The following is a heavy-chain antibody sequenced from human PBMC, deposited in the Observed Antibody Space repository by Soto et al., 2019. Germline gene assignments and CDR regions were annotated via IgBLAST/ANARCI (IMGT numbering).Heavy chain of an antibody. D-gene: IGHD6-13*01. Sequence: GGSLRLSCAASGFTFSSYGMHWVRQAPGKGLEWVAVIWYDGSNKYYADSVKGRFTISRDNSKNTLYLQMNSLRAEDTAVYYCARDPNLLAAAGPPDYWGQGTLVTVSS. V-gene: IGHV3-33*01. J-gene: IGHJ4*02. CDR1: GFTFSSYG. CDR2: IWYDGSNK. CDR3: ARDPNLLAAAGPPDY.